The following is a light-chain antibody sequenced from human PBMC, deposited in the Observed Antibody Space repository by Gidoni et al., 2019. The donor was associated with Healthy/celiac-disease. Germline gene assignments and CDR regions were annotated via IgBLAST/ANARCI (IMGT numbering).Light chain of an antibody. CDR1: QSVSSN. J-gene: IGKJ2*04. CDR2: GAS. V-gene: IGKV3-15*01. Sequence: EIVMTQSPATLSVSPGERATLSCRASQSVSSNLAWDQQKPGQAPRLLIYGASTRATGIPARFSGSGSGTEFTLTISSLQSEDFAVYYCQQYNNWPSCSFGQGTKLEIK. CDR3: QQYNNWPSCS.